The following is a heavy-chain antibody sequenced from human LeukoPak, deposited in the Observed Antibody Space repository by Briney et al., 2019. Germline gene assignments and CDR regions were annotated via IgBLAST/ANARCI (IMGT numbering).Heavy chain of an antibody. CDR3: ARNSGSNRQVDC. CDR1: GFTFSSYW. J-gene: IGHJ4*02. V-gene: IGHV3-74*01. CDR2: INTDGSTT. D-gene: IGHD1-26*01. Sequence: GGSLRLSCAASGFTFSSYWMHWVRQAPGKGLVWISGINTDGSTTSYADSVKGRFTISRDNANNTLYLQMNSLRAEDTAVYYCARNSGSNRQVDCWGQGTLVAVSS.